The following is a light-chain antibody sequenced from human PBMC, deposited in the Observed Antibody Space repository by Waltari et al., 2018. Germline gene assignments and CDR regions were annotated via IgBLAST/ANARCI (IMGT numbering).Light chain of an antibody. CDR1: ISNLGSNY. J-gene: IGLJ1*01. V-gene: IGLV1-47*01. Sequence: QSVLTQPPSASGTPGQRVSISCSASISNLGSNYLYWYQQLPGMAPKLPIYRNNQRPSGVPDRFSGSKYGTSASLAISGLRSEDEAVYYCASWDDSHYVFGPGTKVTVL. CDR3: ASWDDSHYV. CDR2: RNN.